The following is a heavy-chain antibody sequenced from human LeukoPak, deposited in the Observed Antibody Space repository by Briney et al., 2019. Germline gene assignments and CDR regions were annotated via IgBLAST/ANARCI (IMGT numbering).Heavy chain of an antibody. CDR1: GFTFSNAW. Sequence: GGSLRLSCAASGFTFSNAWMSWVRQAPGKGLEWVGRIKSKTDGGTTDYAAPVKGRFTISRDDSKNTLYLQMNSLKTEDTAVYYCTTDYRSSSWYSPPYYYYYMDVWGKGTTVTVSS. V-gene: IGHV3-15*01. CDR2: IKSKTDGGTT. CDR3: TTDYRSSSWYSPPYYYYYMDV. J-gene: IGHJ6*03. D-gene: IGHD6-13*01.